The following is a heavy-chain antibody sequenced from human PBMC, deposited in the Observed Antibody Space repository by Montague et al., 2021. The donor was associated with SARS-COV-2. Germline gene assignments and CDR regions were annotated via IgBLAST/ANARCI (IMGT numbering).Heavy chain of an antibody. J-gene: IGHJ6*02. Sequence: SETLSLTCAVSGGALNGGPYYWGWIRQPPGKGLEWLASIHYSGYTYNHPSLRSRVTISVDLAKNQFSLKVSSVTAADTAVYYCARESFSFYGMDVWGQGTTVTVSS. CDR2: IHYSGYT. V-gene: IGHV4-39*02. CDR3: ARESFSFYGMDV. CDR1: GGALNGGPYY.